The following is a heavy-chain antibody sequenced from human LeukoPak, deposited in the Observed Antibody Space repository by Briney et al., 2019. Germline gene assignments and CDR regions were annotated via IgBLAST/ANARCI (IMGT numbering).Heavy chain of an antibody. J-gene: IGHJ4*02. D-gene: IGHD4-17*01. V-gene: IGHV3-23*01. CDR1: GFTFSSYA. Sequence: PGGSLRLSCAASGFTFSSYAMSWVRQAPGKGLEWVSAISGSGGSTYYADSVKGRFTISRDNSKNTLYLQMNSLRADDTAVYYCARGGSTTVTTRSSFDYWGQGTLVTVSS. CDR2: ISGSGGST. CDR3: ARGGSTTVTTRSSFDY.